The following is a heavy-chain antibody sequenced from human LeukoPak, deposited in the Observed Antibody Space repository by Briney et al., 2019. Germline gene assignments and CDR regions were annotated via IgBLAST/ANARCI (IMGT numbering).Heavy chain of an antibody. V-gene: IGHV3-20*01. CDR2: INWNGGST. CDR1: GFTFDDYG. CDR3: ARSSYSSGFNDAFDI. Sequence: GGSLRLSRAASGFTFDDYGVSWVRQAPGKGLEWVSGINWNGGSTGYADSVKGRFTISRDNAKNSLYLQMSSLRAEDTALYHCARSSYSSGFNDAFDIWGQGTMVTVSS. D-gene: IGHD6-19*01. J-gene: IGHJ3*02.